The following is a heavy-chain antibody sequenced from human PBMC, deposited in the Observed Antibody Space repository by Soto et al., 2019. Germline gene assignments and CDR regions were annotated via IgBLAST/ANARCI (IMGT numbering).Heavy chain of an antibody. D-gene: IGHD6-6*01. J-gene: IGHJ4*02. CDR3: AREGRSRIAARPGPY. CDR2: IKQDGSEK. Sequence: GGSLRLSCAASGFTFSSYWMSWVRQAPRKGLEWVANIKQDGSEKYYVDPVKGRFTISRDNAKNSLYLQMNSLRAEDTAVYYCAREGRSRIAARPGPYWGQGTLVTVSS. V-gene: IGHV3-7*03. CDR1: GFTFSSYW.